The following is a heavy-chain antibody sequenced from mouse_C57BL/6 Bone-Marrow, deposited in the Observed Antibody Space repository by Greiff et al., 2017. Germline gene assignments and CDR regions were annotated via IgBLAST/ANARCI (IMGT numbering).Heavy chain of an antibody. D-gene: IGHD2-10*02. V-gene: IGHV14-4*01. CDR2: IDPENGDT. Sequence: EVKLMESGAELVRPGASVKLSCTASGFNIKDDYMHWVKQRPEQGLEWIGWIDPENGDTEYASKFQGKATITADTSSNTAYLQLSSLTSEDTAVYYCTREVWYFDYWGQGTTLTVSS. CDR3: TREVWYFDY. J-gene: IGHJ2*01. CDR1: GFNIKDDY.